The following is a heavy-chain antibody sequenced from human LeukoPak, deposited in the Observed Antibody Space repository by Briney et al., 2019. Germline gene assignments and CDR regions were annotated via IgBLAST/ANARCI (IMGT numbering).Heavy chain of an antibody. D-gene: IGHD4-17*01. J-gene: IGHJ3*02. V-gene: IGHV4-39*02. Sequence: SETLSLTCTVSGGSISSTIYFWGWIRQPPGKGLEWIGSIYYRGDTYYNPSLKSRVTISVDTSKNHFSLKLSSVTAADTAVYYCARYLNYADYTAAFDIWGQGTMVAVSS. CDR2: IYYRGDT. CDR3: ARYLNYADYTAAFDI. CDR1: GGSISSTIYF.